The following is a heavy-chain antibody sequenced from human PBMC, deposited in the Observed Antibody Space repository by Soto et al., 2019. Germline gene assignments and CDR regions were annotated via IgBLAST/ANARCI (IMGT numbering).Heavy chain of an antibody. Sequence: QVQLLQSGAEVKYPGASVKVSFKASGYPFSSFGISWVRQAPGQGLEWMGWISGYSGNTNYAQKLQGRVPMTTDTPTSTAYMELRSLRSDDTAMYYCARGGAVAGSAVGWLDPWRQGTLVTVSA. J-gene: IGHJ5*02. V-gene: IGHV1-18*01. D-gene: IGHD6-19*01. CDR3: ARGGAVAGSAVGWLDP. CDR1: GYPFSSFG. CDR2: ISGYSGNT.